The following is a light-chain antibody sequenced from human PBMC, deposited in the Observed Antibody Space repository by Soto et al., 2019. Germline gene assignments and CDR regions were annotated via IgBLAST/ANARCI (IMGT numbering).Light chain of an antibody. Sequence: EIVLTQSPGTLSLSPGERATLSCRASQSVSSSYSAWYQQKPGQAPRLLIYGASSRATGITDRFSGSGSGTDFTLTISRLEPEDFAVYYCQQYGSSPEVTFGPGTKVDIK. CDR2: GAS. J-gene: IGKJ3*01. V-gene: IGKV3-20*01. CDR1: QSVSSSY. CDR3: QQYGSSPEVT.